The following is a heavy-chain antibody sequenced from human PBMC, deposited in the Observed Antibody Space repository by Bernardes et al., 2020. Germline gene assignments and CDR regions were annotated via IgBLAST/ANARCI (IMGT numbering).Heavy chain of an antibody. CDR2: ISYDGSNK. Sequence: GGSLRLSCAASGFTFSSYGMHWVRQAPGKGLEWVAVISYDGSNKYYADSVKGRFTISRDNSKNTLYLKMNSLRAEDTAVYYCAKMHSITSGGDYWGQGTLVTVSS. V-gene: IGHV3-30*18. CDR1: GFTFSSYG. D-gene: IGHD3-10*01. CDR3: AKMHSITSGGDY. J-gene: IGHJ4*02.